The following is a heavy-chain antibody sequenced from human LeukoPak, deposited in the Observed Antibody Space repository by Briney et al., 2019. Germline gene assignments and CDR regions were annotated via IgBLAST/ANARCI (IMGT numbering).Heavy chain of an antibody. D-gene: IGHD3-3*01. Sequence: PVKVSCKASRGTFTSYAISGVRQAAGQGLKCMGGIIPIFGTTNYAQKVQGRVTITTDDATSTVYMELSSLRAEDTAVYYCARFGVDNQSDDYYGMDVWGQGTPVTVSS. V-gene: IGHV1-69*05. CDR2: IIPIFGTT. J-gene: IGHJ6*02. CDR3: ARFGVDNQSDDYYGMDV. CDR1: RGTFTSYA.